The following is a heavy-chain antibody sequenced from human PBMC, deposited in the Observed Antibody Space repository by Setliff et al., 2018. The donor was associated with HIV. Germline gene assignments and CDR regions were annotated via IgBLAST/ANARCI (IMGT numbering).Heavy chain of an antibody. CDR2: INPNSGGA. J-gene: IGHJ3*02. CDR1: GYTFTGYY. CDR3: ARVQDKYCTHGVCSGFDI. D-gene: IGHD2-8*01. Sequence: ASVKVSCKASGYTFTGYYMHWVRQAPGQGLEWMGWINPNSGGANYEQKFQGRVTMTRDTSISTAYMELRRLRSDDTAMYYCARVQDKYCTHGVCSGFDIWGQGTMVTVSS. V-gene: IGHV1-2*02.